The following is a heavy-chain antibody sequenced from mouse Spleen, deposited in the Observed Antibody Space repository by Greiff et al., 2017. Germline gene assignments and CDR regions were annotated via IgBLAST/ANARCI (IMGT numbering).Heavy chain of an antibody. V-gene: IGHV1-39*01. CDR2: INPNYGTT. CDR3: ARQLRLRESWFAY. Sequence: VQLKESGPELVKPGASVKISCKASGYSFTDYNMNWVKQSNGKSLEWIGVINPNYGTTSYNQKFKSKATLTVDQSSSTAYMQLNSLTSEDSAVYYCARQLRLRESWFAYWGQGTLVTVSA. D-gene: IGHD1-2*01. J-gene: IGHJ3*01. CDR1: GYSFTDYN.